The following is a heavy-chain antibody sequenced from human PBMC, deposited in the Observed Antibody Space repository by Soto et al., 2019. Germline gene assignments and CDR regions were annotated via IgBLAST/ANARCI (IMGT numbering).Heavy chain of an antibody. D-gene: IGHD6-13*01. CDR3: ARDLSPSSWSEGCWFDP. CDR2: INSDGSST. CDR1: GFTFSSYW. Sequence: EVQLVESGGGLVQPGGSLRLSCAASGFTFSSYWMHWVRQAPGKGLVWVSRINSDGSSTSYADSVKGRFTISRDNAKDTLYLQMNSLRGEDTAVYYCARDLSPSSWSEGCWFDPWGQGTLVTVSS. J-gene: IGHJ5*02. V-gene: IGHV3-74*01.